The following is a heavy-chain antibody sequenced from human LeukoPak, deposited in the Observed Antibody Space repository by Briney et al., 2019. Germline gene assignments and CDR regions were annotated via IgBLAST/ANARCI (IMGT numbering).Heavy chain of an antibody. V-gene: IGHV3-53*01. CDR1: GFTVSSNS. CDR3: ARERRTSRIITMIRKHDQKPSYYMDV. J-gene: IGHJ6*03. Sequence: GGSLRLSCTVSGFTVSSNSMSWVREAPGKGLEWVSFIYSDNTHYSDSVKGRFTISRDNSKNTLYLQMNSLRAEDTAVYYCARERRTSRIITMIRKHDQKPSYYMDVWGKGTTVTISS. D-gene: IGHD3-22*01. CDR2: IYSDNT.